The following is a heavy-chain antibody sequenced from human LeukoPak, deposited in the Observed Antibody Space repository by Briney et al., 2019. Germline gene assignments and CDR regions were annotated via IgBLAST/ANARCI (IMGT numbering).Heavy chain of an antibody. CDR1: GFTFSSYA. V-gene: IGHV3-23*01. J-gene: IGHJ3*02. CDR3: AREGVGATQNTFDI. Sequence: GGSLRLSCAASGFTFSSYAMTWVRQAPGKGLEWVSGISGSGGSTYYADSVKGRFTISRDNSKNTLYLQMNSLRAEDTAVYYCAREGVGATQNTFDIWGQGTMVTVSS. D-gene: IGHD1-26*01. CDR2: ISGSGGST.